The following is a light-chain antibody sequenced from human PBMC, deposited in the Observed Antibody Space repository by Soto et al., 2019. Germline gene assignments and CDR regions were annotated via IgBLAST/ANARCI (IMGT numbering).Light chain of an antibody. J-gene: IGKJ1*01. CDR1: QGISSY. CDR2: AAS. CDR3: QQYYSYPHT. V-gene: IGKV1-8*01. Sequence: AIRMTQSPSSFSASTGDRVTITCRARQGISSYLAWYQQKPGKAPKLLIYAASPLQSGVPSRFSGSGSGTDFPLTIRCLQSEDFATYYCQQYYSYPHTFGQGTKVEIK.